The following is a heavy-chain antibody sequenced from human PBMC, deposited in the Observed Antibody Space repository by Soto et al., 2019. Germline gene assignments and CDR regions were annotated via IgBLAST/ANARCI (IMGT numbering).Heavy chain of an antibody. CDR3: AKGPRSTMIEVVILNWFDP. CDR2: ISGSGGST. D-gene: IGHD3-22*01. Sequence: QSGGSLRLSCAASGFTFVSYAMSWVRQAPGKGLEWVSTISGSGGSTYYADSVKGRFTISRDNSKNTLYLQMNSPRAEDTAGYYCAKGPRSTMIEVVILNWFDPWGQGTLVTVSS. J-gene: IGHJ5*02. V-gene: IGHV3-23*01. CDR1: GFTFVSYA.